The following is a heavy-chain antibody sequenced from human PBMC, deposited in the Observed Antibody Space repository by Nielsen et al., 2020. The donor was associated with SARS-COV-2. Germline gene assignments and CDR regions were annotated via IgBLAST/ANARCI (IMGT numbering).Heavy chain of an antibody. Sequence: ASVKVSCKASGYTFTGYYMHWVRQAPGQGLEWMGRINPNSGGTNYAQKFQGRVTMTRDTSISTAYMELSRLRSDDAAVYYCALGGKTVTTFYYWGQGTLVTVSS. CDR2: INPNSGGT. J-gene: IGHJ4*02. CDR3: ALGGKTVTTFYY. V-gene: IGHV1-2*06. D-gene: IGHD4-17*01. CDR1: GYTFTGYY.